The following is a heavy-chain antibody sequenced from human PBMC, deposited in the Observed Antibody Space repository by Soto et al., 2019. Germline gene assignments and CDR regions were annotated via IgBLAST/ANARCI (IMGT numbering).Heavy chain of an antibody. Sequence: SETLSLTCTVSSDPTSTHNWGWIRQTPGKGLEWIGYIYETGSTSYNPSLKNRVTISVDKSNNQFSLDLKSVTAADTAVYYCATLPPRIVVTVLPMPSWGQGTLVTVSS. D-gene: IGHD2-15*01. CDR2: IYETGST. CDR3: ATLPPRIVVTVLPMPS. V-gene: IGHV4-59*11. J-gene: IGHJ1*01. CDR1: SDPTSTHN.